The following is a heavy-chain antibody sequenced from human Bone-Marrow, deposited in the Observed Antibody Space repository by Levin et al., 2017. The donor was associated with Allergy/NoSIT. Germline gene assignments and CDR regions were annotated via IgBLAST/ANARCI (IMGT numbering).Heavy chain of an antibody. CDR2: ISYDGSKK. D-gene: IGHD6-19*01. J-gene: IGHJ4*02. CDR3: AREAGYSTAWYPDY. Sequence: GESLKISCAASGFSFATYALHWVRQAPGKGLEWVAVISYDGSKKYYADSVTGRFIISRDDSKNTLFLQMSGLRPEDTAVYYCAREAGYSTAWYPDYWGQGTLVTVSS. CDR1: GFSFATYA. V-gene: IGHV3-30-3*01.